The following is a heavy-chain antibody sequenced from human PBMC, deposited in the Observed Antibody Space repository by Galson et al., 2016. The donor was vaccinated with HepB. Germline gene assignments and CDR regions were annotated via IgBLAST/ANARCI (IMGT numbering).Heavy chain of an antibody. CDR3: TTDQPWDDFDI. V-gene: IGHV3-15*01. CDR2: IKSKIDGGTS. J-gene: IGHJ3*02. Sequence: SLRLSCAVSGFNLRNAWMSWVRQAPGKGLQWVGRIKSKIDGGTSDFAAFVKGRFSLSRDDSKSMLYLQMNSLRTEDTAMYYCTTDQPWDDFDIWGQGTMVIVCS. CDR1: GFNLRNAW.